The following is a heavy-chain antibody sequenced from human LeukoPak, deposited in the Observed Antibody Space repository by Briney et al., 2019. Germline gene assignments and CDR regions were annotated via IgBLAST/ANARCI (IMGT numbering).Heavy chain of an antibody. CDR3: AKGGHDFNPFYC. D-gene: IGHD2-21*02. J-gene: IGHJ4*02. CDR1: GFTFSSYA. CDR2: IKGGGGDP. Sequence: PGGSLRLSCAASGFTFSSYAMGWVRQAPGKGLGWVSSIKGGGGDPFYADSVRGRFTISRVNSKNTLYLQLNSLRAEDTAVYFCAKGGHDFNPFYCWGQGALVTVSS. V-gene: IGHV3-23*01.